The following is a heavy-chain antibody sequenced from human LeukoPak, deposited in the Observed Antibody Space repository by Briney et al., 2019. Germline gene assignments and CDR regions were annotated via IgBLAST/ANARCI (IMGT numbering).Heavy chain of an antibody. V-gene: IGHV3-23*01. CDR2: LSGSGGGT. CDR3: ATDRYSSGWSPN. Sequence: PGASLRLSCAASGFTFSSYAMSWVRQAPGKGLEWVSGLSGSGGGTYYADSVKGRFTISRDNSKNTLYLQMNSLRAEDTAVYYCATDRYSSGWSPNWGQGTLVTVSS. J-gene: IGHJ4*02. CDR1: GFTFSSYA. D-gene: IGHD6-19*01.